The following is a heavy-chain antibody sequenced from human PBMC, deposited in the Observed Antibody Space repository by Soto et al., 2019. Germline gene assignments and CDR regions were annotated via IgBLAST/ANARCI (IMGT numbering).Heavy chain of an antibody. CDR1: GFTFTRYS. CDR3: ARESEDLTSNFDY. J-gene: IGHJ4*02. Sequence: GGSLRLSCAASGFTFTRYSTNWVRQAPGKGLEWVSSISSTTNYIYYADSMKGRFTVSRDNAKNSVYLEMNSLSAEDTALYYCARESEDLTSNFDYWGQGTLVTVSS. V-gene: IGHV3-21*01. CDR2: ISSTTNYI.